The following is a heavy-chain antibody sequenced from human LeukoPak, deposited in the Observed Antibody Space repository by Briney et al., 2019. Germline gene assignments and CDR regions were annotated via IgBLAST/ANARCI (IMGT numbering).Heavy chain of an antibody. CDR3: AKDIVVVPAAILGRSYYCYGMDV. CDR1: GFTFSSYA. D-gene: IGHD2-2*01. V-gene: IGHV3-23*01. CDR2: ISGSGGIT. Sequence: GGSLRLSCAASGFTFSSYAMSWVRQAPGKGLEWVSAISGSGGITYYADSVKGRFTISRDNSKNTLYLQMNSLRAEDTAVYYCAKDIVVVPAAILGRSYYCYGMDVWGKGTTVTVSS. J-gene: IGHJ6*04.